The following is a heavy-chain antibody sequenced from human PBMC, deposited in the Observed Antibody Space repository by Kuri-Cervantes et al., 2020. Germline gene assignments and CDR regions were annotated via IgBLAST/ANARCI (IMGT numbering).Heavy chain of an antibody. CDR2: IKQDGSER. J-gene: IGHJ4*02. CDR3: ARERETYCTNGVCYMYYFDY. Sequence: GGSLRLSCAASGFTFDDYAMHWVRQAPGKGPEWVANIKQDGSERYYVDSVKGRFTISRDNAKSSLHLQMNSLRVEDTAVYYCARERETYCTNGVCYMYYFDYWGQGTLVTVSS. CDR1: GFTFDDYA. D-gene: IGHD2-8*01. V-gene: IGHV3-7*01.